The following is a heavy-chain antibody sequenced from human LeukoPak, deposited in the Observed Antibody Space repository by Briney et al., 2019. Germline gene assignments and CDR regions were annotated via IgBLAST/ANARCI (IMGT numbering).Heavy chain of an antibody. J-gene: IGHJ4*02. V-gene: IGHV3-33*08. CDR1: GFTFSSYG. D-gene: IGHD6-19*01. CDR3: ARDQSSSGWFSSVDY. CDR2: IWYDGTNK. Sequence: SGGSLRLSCAASGFTFSSYGMHWVRQAPGKGLEWVAVIWYDGTNKYYADSVKGRFTISRDNSKNTLYLQMNSLRAEDTAVYYCARDQSSSGWFSSVDYWGQGTLVTVSS.